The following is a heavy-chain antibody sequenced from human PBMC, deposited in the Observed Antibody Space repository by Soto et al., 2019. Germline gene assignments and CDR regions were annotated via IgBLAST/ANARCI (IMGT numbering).Heavy chain of an antibody. CDR3: VRGNIAWRGVDY. Sequence: EVKLVESGGGLVQPGGSLRLSCVVSGFTFKSYWMHWFRQAPGKGLEWVSSIFSDDGTATYADSVKGRSSSSRDIAKNSLYLQVSSLRAEDTAVYYCVRGNIAWRGVDYWGQGVPVTVSS. D-gene: IGHD3-3*01. J-gene: IGHJ4*02. CDR2: IFSDDGTA. V-gene: IGHV3-74*01. CDR1: GFTFKSYW.